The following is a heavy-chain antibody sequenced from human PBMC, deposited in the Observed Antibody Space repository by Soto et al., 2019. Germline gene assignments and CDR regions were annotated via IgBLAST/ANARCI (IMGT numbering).Heavy chain of an antibody. CDR1: GFTFSSYS. Sequence: EVQLVESGGGLVKPGGSLRLSCAASGFTFSSYSMNWVRQAPGKGLEWVSSISSGSTYIYYADSVKGRFTISRDNAKNSLYLQMNSLRAEDTAVFYCARNHDYVWGSYRNDAFDIWGQGTMVTVSS. J-gene: IGHJ3*02. CDR3: ARNHDYVWGSYRNDAFDI. V-gene: IGHV3-21*02. D-gene: IGHD3-16*02. CDR2: ISSGSTYI.